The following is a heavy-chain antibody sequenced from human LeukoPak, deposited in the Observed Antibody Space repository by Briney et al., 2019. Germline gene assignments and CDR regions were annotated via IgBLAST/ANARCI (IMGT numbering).Heavy chain of an antibody. CDR2: ISSSGSTI. Sequence: GGFLRLSCAASGFTFSDYYMSWIRQAPGKGLEWVSYISSSGSTIYYADSVKGRFTISRDNAKNSLYLQMNSLRAEDTAVYYCARGLDSSSDAFDIWGQGTMVTVSS. CDR1: GFTFSDYY. J-gene: IGHJ3*02. D-gene: IGHD6-6*01. V-gene: IGHV3-11*04. CDR3: ARGLDSSSDAFDI.